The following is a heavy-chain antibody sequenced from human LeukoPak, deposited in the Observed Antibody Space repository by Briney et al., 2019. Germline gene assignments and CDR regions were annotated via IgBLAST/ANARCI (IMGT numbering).Heavy chain of an antibody. Sequence: SETLSLTCAVYGGSFSGYYWSWFRQPPGKGLEWIGEINHSGSTNYNPSLKGRVTISVDTSKNQFSLKLSSVTAADTAVYYCARGRWLGPDYWGQGTLVTVSS. V-gene: IGHV4-34*01. CDR3: ARGRWLGPDY. D-gene: IGHD6-19*01. J-gene: IGHJ4*02. CDR1: GGSFSGYY. CDR2: INHSGST.